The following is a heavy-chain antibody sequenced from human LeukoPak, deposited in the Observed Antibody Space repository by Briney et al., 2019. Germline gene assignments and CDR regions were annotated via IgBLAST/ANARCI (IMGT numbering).Heavy chain of an antibody. Sequence: GGSLRLSCTASGFTFSIYPMNWVRQAPGKGLEWVAVISSDGNNKYYADSVKGRFTTSRDNSKNTLYLEVNSLRAEDTAVYYCESRGYCSGGSCYSGVFGGQGTLVAVSS. CDR2: ISSDGNNK. V-gene: IGHV3-30*04. J-gene: IGHJ4*02. D-gene: IGHD2-15*01. CDR1: GFTFSIYP. CDR3: ESRGYCSGGSCYSGVF.